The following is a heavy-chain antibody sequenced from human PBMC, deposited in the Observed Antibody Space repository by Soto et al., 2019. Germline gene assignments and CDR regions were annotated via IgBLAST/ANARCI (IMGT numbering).Heavy chain of an antibody. CDR3: ARVRGHSYGYVDY. D-gene: IGHD5-18*01. V-gene: IGHV3-48*01. Sequence: VGSLRLSCAASGYSRFSYYSMNWVRQTPGKGLEWVSFISGSGYPIYYADSVRGRFTISRDNAKNSLSLQMDSLRVEDTAMYYCARVRGHSYGYVDYWGQGTLVTVSS. CDR1: GYSRFSYYS. CDR2: ISGSGYPI. J-gene: IGHJ4*02.